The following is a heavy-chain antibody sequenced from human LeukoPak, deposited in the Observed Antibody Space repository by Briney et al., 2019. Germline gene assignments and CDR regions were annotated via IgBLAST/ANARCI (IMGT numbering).Heavy chain of an antibody. CDR1: GGSISSGGYS. Sequence: SQTLSLTCPVSGGSISSGGYSWSWVRQPPGKGLEWIGYIYHSGSTYYNPSLKSRVTISVDRSKNQFSLKLSSVTAADTAVYYCAREGNSSSWYWWFDPWGQGTLVTVSS. D-gene: IGHD6-13*01. V-gene: IGHV4-30-2*01. CDR3: AREGNSSSWYWWFDP. CDR2: IYHSGST. J-gene: IGHJ5*02.